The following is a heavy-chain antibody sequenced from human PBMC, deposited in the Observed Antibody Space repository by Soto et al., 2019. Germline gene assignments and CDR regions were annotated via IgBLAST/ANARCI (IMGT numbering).Heavy chain of an antibody. Sequence: QPGGSLRLSCAASGFTFSSYAMSWVRQAPGKGLEWVSAISDSGGSTYYADSMKGRFTISRDNSKNTLYLQMNSLRAEDTAIYYCAKDLTSTSRTPELWGQGTLVTVSS. D-gene: IGHD2-2*01. V-gene: IGHV3-23*01. CDR2: ISDSGGST. J-gene: IGHJ4*02. CDR1: GFTFSSYA. CDR3: AKDLTSTSRTPEL.